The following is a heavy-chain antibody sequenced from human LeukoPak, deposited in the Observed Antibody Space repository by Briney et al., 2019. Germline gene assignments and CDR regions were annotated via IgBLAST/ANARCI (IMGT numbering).Heavy chain of an antibody. J-gene: IGHJ4*02. CDR1: GFTFSSYG. V-gene: IGHV3-33*01. CDR3: ARVPYYDSSGYDY. D-gene: IGHD3-22*01. CDR2: IWYDGSNK. Sequence: GGSLRLSCAASGFTFSSYGMHWVRQAPGKGLEWVALIWYDGSNKYYTDSVKGRLTISRDNSKNTLYLQMNSLRAEDTAVYYCARVPYYDSSGYDYWGQGTLVTVSS.